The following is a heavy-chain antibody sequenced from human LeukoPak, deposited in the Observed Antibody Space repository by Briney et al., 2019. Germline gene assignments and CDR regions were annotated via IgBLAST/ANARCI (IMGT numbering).Heavy chain of an antibody. J-gene: IGHJ3*02. D-gene: IGHD3-10*01. V-gene: IGHV3-23*01. Sequence: PGGSLRLSCAASGFTFSSYAMCWVRQAPGKGLEWVSAISGSGGSTYYADSVKGRFTISRDNSKNTLYLQMNSLRAEDTAVYYCAKPPHFYGSGSPDAFDIWGQGTMVTVSS. CDR2: ISGSGGST. CDR3: AKPPHFYGSGSPDAFDI. CDR1: GFTFSSYA.